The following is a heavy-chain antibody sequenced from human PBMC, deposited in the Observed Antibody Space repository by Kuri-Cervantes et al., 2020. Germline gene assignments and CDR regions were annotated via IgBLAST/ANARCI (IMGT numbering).Heavy chain of an antibody. J-gene: IGHJ5*02. CDR3: ARGVVGLRNWFDP. CDR2: ISWNSGSI. Sequence: GGSLRLSCAASGFTFDDYAMHWVRQAPGKGLEWVSGISWNSGSIGYADSVKGRFTISRDNSKNTLYLQMNSLRAEDTAVYYCARGVVGLRNWFDPWGQGTLVTVSS. CDR1: GFTFDDYA. V-gene: IGHV3-9*01. D-gene: IGHD4-17*01.